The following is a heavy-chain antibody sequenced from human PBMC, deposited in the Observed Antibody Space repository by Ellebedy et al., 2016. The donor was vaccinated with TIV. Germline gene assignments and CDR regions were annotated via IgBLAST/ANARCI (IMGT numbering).Heavy chain of an antibody. D-gene: IGHD3-16*02. CDR2: ISSSGSTI. V-gene: IGHV3-11*01. J-gene: IGHJ3*02. Sequence: GESLKISCAASGFTFSDYYMSWIRQAPGKGLEWVSYISSSGSTIYYADSVKGRFTISRDNAKNSLYLQMNSLRAEDTAVYYCARGYGYVWGSYRSYAFDIWGQGTMVTVSS. CDR3: ARGYGYVWGSYRSYAFDI. CDR1: GFTFSDYY.